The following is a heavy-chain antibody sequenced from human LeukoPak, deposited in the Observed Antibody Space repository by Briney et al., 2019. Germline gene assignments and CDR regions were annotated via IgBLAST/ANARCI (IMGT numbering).Heavy chain of an antibody. J-gene: IGHJ4*02. V-gene: IGHV3-48*03. CDR2: ISSSGRTI. D-gene: IGHD3-3*01. Sequence: GGSLRLSCAASGFTFSSYEMNWVRQAPGKGLEWVSYISSSGRTIYYADPVKGRFTISRDNAKNSLYLQMNSLRAEDTAVYYCARDPSGWRYYFDYWGQGTLVTVSS. CDR3: ARDPSGWRYYFDY. CDR1: GFTFSSYE.